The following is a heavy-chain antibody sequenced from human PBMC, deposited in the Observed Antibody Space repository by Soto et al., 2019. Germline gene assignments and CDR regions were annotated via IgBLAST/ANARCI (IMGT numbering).Heavy chain of an antibody. CDR2: ISGYNGNT. CDR1: GDTFSNYG. V-gene: IGHV1-18*01. Sequence: QVQLVQSGAEVKKSGASVKVSCKASGDTFSNYGISWVRQGPGQGLEWMGWISGYNGNTHYEEKVQDRIKMTTDTSTSTTYLELRSLRSDDTAVYFCARDPGFGFGYSYAFAMDVWGQGTTVTVSS. J-gene: IGHJ6*02. D-gene: IGHD5-18*01. CDR3: ARDPGFGFGYSYAFAMDV.